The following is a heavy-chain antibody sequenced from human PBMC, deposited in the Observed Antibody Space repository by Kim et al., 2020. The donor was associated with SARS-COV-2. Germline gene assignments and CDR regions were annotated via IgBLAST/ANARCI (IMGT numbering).Heavy chain of an antibody. CDR2: INHSGST. Sequence: SETLSLTCAVYGGSFSGYYWSWIRQPPGKGLEWIGEINHSGSTNYNPSLKSRVTISVDTSKNQFSLKLSSVTAADTAVYYCARACDILTGYPYYFDYWGQGTLVTVSS. D-gene: IGHD3-9*01. V-gene: IGHV4-34*01. CDR1: GGSFSGYY. J-gene: IGHJ4*02. CDR3: ARACDILTGYPYYFDY.